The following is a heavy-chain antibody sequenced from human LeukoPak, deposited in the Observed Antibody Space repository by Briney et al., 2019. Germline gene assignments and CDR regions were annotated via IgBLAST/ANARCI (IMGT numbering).Heavy chain of an antibody. D-gene: IGHD2-8*02. CDR1: GFTFSSYW. CDR3: ARDQLYCTGGTCYFDY. Sequence: PGGSLRLSCAASGFTFSSYWMHWVRQAPGKGLVWVSRIKSDGGSASYADSVKGRFTISRDNAKNTLYLQMNSLRAEDTAVYYCARDQLYCTGGTCYFDYWGQGTLVTVSS. V-gene: IGHV3-74*01. CDR2: IKSDGGSA. J-gene: IGHJ4*02.